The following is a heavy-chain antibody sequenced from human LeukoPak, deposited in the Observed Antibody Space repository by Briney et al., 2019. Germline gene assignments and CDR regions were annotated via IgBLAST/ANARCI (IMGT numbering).Heavy chain of an antibody. D-gene: IGHD2-2*01. CDR3: ARSPIVVVPTAHDAFDI. CDR1: GYTFTGYY. V-gene: IGHV1-2*02. Sequence: ASVKVSCKTSGYTFTGYYMHWVRQAPGQGLEWMGWINPNSGGTKYTQKFQGRVTMTRDMSISTAYMELSSLRSDDTAVYYCARSPIVVVPTAHDAFDIWGQGTMVTVSS. CDR2: INPNSGGT. J-gene: IGHJ3*02.